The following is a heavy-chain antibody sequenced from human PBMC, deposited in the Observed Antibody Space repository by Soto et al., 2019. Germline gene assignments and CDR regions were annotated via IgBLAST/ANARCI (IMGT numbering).Heavy chain of an antibody. CDR3: ARFPGYYYYYYMDV. V-gene: IGHV1-8*01. Sequence: QVQLVQSGAEVKKPGASVKVSCKASGYTFTSYDINWVRQATGQGLEWMGWMNPNSGNTGNAQKFQGRVTMTRNTSISTAYMELSSLRSEDTAVYYCARFPGYYYYYYMDVWGKGTTGTVSS. CDR2: MNPNSGNT. CDR1: GYTFTSYD. J-gene: IGHJ6*03.